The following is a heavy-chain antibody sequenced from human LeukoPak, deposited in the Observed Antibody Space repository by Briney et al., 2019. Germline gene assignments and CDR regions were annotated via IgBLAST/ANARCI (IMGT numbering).Heavy chain of an antibody. V-gene: IGHV4-59*01. CDR1: AGSISTYY. CDR2: ISYSGST. CDR3: ARDWVSLDF. Sequence: PSETLSLTCTVSAGSISTYYWSWIRQPPGKGLELMGYISYSGSTKYNPSLKSRVTISIDTSKNQFSLKLSSVTAADTAIYYCARDWVSLDFWGQGTLVTVSS. D-gene: IGHD2-8*01. J-gene: IGHJ4*02.